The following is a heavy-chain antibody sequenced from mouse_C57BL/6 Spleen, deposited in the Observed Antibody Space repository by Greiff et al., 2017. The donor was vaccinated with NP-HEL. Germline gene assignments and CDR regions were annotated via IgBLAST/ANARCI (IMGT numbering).Heavy chain of an antibody. CDR1: GYSITSGYY. CDR2: ISYDGSN. CDR3: ARDYSNYVWAMDY. J-gene: IGHJ4*01. V-gene: IGHV3-6*01. D-gene: IGHD2-5*01. Sequence: VQLKESGPGLVKPSQSLSLTCSVTGYSITSGYYWNWIRQFPGNKLEWMGYISYDGSNNYNPSLKNRISITRDTSKNQFVLKLNSVTTEDTATYYCARDYSNYVWAMDYWGQGTSVTVSS.